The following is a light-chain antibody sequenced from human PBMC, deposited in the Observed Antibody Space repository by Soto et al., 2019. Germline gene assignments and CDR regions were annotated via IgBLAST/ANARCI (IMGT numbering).Light chain of an antibody. CDR2: AAS. J-gene: IGKJ4*01. V-gene: IGKV1-6*01. CDR3: QQYGSSPLT. Sequence: AIQMTQSPSSLSASVGDRVTITCRASQGIRNDLGWYQHKPGQAPNLLIYAASTLQAGVPSRFSGGGSGTAFTLTIGRLEPEDFAVYYCQQYGSSPLTFGGGTKVDIK. CDR1: QGIRND.